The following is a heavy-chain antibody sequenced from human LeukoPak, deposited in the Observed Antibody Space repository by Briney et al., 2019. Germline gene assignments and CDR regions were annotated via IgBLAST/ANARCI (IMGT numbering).Heavy chain of an antibody. V-gene: IGHV5-51*01. CDR3: ARALRGVRYYYGMEV. D-gene: IGHD3-10*01. CDR1: GYSFTSYW. Sequence: GESLKIPCKGSGYSFTSYWIGWVRQMPGKGLEWMGIIYPGDSDTRYSPSFQGQVTISADKSISTAYLQWSSLKASDTAMYYCARALRGVRYYYGMEVWGQGTTVTVSS. J-gene: IGHJ6*02. CDR2: IYPGDSDT.